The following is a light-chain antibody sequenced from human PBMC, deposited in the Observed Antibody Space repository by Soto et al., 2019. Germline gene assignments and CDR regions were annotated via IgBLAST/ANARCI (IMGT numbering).Light chain of an antibody. CDR2: GAS. J-gene: IGKJ2*01. V-gene: IGKV3-20*01. Sequence: LILTQSPGTLSLSPGERATLSCRASESVRNNSLAWYQQHPGQAPRLLIFGASSRAAGILDRFTGTGSGADFSLTISRLEPDDSTVYFCHHYGYGADTFGQGTKLEIK. CDR1: ESVRNNS. CDR3: HHYGYGADT.